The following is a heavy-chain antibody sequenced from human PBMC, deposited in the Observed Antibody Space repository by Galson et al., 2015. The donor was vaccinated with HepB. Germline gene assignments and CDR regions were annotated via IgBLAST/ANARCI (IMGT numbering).Heavy chain of an antibody. CDR3: ARYRSAGYYYYYMDV. CDR1: GYTFTNFG. V-gene: IGHV1-18*01. J-gene: IGHJ6*03. Sequence: SVKVSCKASGYTFTNFGINWVRQAPGQGLEWMGWISGYNGNTYYAQNLQGRVTMTTDTSTSTAYMVLRSLRSEDTAVYYCARYRSAGYYYYYMDVSGKGTTVTVSS. CDR2: ISGYNGNT. D-gene: IGHD3-16*02.